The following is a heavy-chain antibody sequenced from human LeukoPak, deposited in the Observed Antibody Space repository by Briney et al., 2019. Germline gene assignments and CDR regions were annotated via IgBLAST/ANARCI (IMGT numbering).Heavy chain of an antibody. Sequence: SSVKVSCKASGGTFSSYAISWVRQAPGQGLEWMGGIIPIFGTANYAQKFQGRVTITADESTSTAYMELSSLRSEDTAVYYCARGEKRNYYGSGSYSRFPDYWGQGTLVTVSS. V-gene: IGHV1-69*01. D-gene: IGHD3-10*01. CDR2: IIPIFGTA. J-gene: IGHJ4*02. CDR1: GGTFSSYA. CDR3: ARGEKRNYYGSGSYSRFPDY.